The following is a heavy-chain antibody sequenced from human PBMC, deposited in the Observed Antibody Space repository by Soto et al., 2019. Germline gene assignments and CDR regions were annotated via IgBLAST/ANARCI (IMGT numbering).Heavy chain of an antibody. CDR2: FSYSGSS. CDR1: GGSISSSSFY. D-gene: IGHD3-22*01. CDR3: ARHPHHYDSSGYPI. V-gene: IGHV4-39*01. J-gene: IGHJ4*02. Sequence: SETLSLTCTVSGGSISSSSFYWGWIRQPPGKGLEWIGSFSYSGSSYYNPSLESRVTIPVDTSKNQFSLKLRSVTAADTAVYNCARHPHHYDSSGYPIWGQGTLVTVSS.